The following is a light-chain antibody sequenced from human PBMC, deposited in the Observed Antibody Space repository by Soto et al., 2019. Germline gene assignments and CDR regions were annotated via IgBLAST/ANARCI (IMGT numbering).Light chain of an antibody. V-gene: IGKV1-9*01. J-gene: IGKJ4*01. Sequence: DTQLTQSPSFLSASVGDRVTTTCRASQDVSRSVGWYQQKPGKAPKLLISAASTLHSGVPSRFSGSGSGTDFTLTISSLQPEDFATYYCQQLWTYPLTFGGGTKVEI. CDR3: QQLWTYPLT. CDR2: AAS. CDR1: QDVSRS.